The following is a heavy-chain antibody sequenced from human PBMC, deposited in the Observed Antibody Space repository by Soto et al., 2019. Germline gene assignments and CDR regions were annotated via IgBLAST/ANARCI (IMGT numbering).Heavy chain of an antibody. J-gene: IGHJ6*03. CDR2: MNPNSGNT. CDR1: GYTFTSYD. V-gene: IGHV1-8*01. D-gene: IGHD3-10*01. CDR3: ARDVGTMVRGRGHYYYYYMDV. Sequence: ASVKVSCKASGYTFTSYDINWVRQATGQGLEWMGWMNPNSGNTGYAQKFQGRVTMTRNTSISTAYMELSSLRSEDTAVYYCARDVGTMVRGRGHYYYYYMDVWGKGTTVTVS.